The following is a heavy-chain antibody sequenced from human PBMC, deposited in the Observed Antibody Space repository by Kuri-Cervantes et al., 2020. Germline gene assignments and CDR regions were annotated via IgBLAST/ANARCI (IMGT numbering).Heavy chain of an antibody. CDR3: TRGGYDFWSGYSHYYYMDV. V-gene: IGHV3-49*04. D-gene: IGHD3-3*01. CDR1: GFTFSSYG. J-gene: IGHJ6*03. Sequence: GGSLRLSCAASGFTFSSYGMHWVRQAPGKGLEWVGFIRSKAYGGTTEYAASVKGRFTISRDDSKSIAYLQMNSLKTEDTAVYYCTRGGYDFWSGYSHYYYMDVWGKGTTVTVSS. CDR2: IRSKAYGGTT.